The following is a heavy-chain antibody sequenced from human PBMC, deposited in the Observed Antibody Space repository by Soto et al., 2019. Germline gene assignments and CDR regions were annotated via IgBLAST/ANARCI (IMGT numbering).Heavy chain of an antibody. CDR1: GGTFSSYA. Sequence: GPSVKVSCKASGGTFSSYAISWVRQAPGQGLEWMGGINPIFGTPHYAQKYQGRVTITADTFTNTAYMELTRLTSDDTAVYFCAREGRHFDYWGQGTLVTVSS. CDR3: AREGRHFDY. V-gene: IGHV1-69*06. J-gene: IGHJ4*02. CDR2: INPIFGTP.